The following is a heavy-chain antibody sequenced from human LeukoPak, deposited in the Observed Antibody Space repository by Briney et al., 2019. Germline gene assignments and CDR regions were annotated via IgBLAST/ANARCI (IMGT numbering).Heavy chain of an antibody. CDR2: IIPILGIA. Sequence: SVKVSCKASGGTFSSYAISWVRQAPGQGLEWMGRIIPILGIANYAQKFQGRVTITADKSTSTAYMELSSLRSEDTAVYYCARDQATKNSGYHIRGDYYYGMDVWGQGTTVTVSS. D-gene: IGHD5-12*01. J-gene: IGHJ6*02. V-gene: IGHV1-69*04. CDR1: GGTFSSYA. CDR3: ARDQATKNSGYHIRGDYYYGMDV.